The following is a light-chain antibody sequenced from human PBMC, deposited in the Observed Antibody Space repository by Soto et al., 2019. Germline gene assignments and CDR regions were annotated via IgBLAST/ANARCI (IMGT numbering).Light chain of an antibody. J-gene: IGKJ1*01. CDR2: GAS. CDR3: QQYNNWPPDRT. V-gene: IGKV3-15*01. CDR1: QSVGSN. Sequence: EIVMTQSPATLSVSPGERATLSCRASQSVGSNLAWYQQKPGQAPRLIIYGASTRATGIPARFSGSGSGTEFTLTLSSLQSEDFAIYFCQQYNNWPPDRTFGQGTKVEIK.